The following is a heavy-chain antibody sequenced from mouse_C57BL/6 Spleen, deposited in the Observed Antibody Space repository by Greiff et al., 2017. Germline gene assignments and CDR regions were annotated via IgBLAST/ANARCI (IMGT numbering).Heavy chain of an antibody. CDR1: GFNIKDDY. CDR2: IDPENGDT. Sequence: DVKLQESGAELVRPGASVKLSCTASGFNIKDDYMHWVKQRPEQGLEWIGWIDPENGDTEYASKFQGKATITADTSSNTAYLQLSSLTSEDTAVYYCSYYYGSSQFAYWGQGTLVTVSA. V-gene: IGHV14-4*01. J-gene: IGHJ3*01. CDR3: SYYYGSSQFAY. D-gene: IGHD1-1*01.